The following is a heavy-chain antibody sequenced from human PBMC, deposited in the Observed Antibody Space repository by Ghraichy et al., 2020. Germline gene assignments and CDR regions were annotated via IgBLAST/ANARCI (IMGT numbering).Heavy chain of an antibody. Sequence: SVKVSCKASGYTFKSYSISWVRQAPGQGLEWMGWVTAYNGDTNYAQKFQDRVTMTTETSTNTAYMELRSLRYDDSAIYYCVRDPYSGYDSRDYWGQGSL. V-gene: IGHV1-18*04. CDR1: GYTFKSYS. J-gene: IGHJ4*02. CDR2: VTAYNGDT. CDR3: VRDPYSGYDSRDY. D-gene: IGHD5-12*01.